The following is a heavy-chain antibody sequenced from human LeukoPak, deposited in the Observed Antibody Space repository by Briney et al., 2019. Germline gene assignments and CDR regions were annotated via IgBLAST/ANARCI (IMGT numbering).Heavy chain of an antibody. V-gene: IGHV4-34*01. CDR3: ARTLRITMVRGVRRGQRAFNI. J-gene: IGHJ3*02. CDR2: INHSGST. D-gene: IGHD3-10*01. CDR1: GGSFSGYY. Sequence: SETLSLTCAVYGGSFSGYYWSWIRQPPGKGLEWIGEINHSGSTNYNPSLKSRVTISVDTSKNQFSLKLSSVTAADTAVYYCARTLRITMVRGVRRGQRAFNIWGLGTMVTVSS.